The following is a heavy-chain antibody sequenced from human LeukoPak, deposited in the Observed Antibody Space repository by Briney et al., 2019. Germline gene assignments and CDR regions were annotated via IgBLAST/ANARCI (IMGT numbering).Heavy chain of an antibody. Sequence: SETLSLTCAVYGGSFSGYYWSWIRQPPGKGLEWIGEINHSGSTNYNPSLKSRVTISVDTSKNQFSLKLSSVTAADTAVYYCARGYYYDSSGYHNDYWGQGTLVTVSS. CDR1: GGSFSGYY. CDR2: INHSGST. J-gene: IGHJ4*02. V-gene: IGHV4-34*01. CDR3: ARGYYYDSSGYHNDY. D-gene: IGHD3-22*01.